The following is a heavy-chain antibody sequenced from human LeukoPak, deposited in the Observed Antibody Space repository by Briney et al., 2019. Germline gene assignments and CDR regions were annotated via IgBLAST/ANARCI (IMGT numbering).Heavy chain of an antibody. J-gene: IGHJ6*02. CDR2: ISSSSSYI. Sequence: GGSLRLSCVVSGFTLSSSNMNWVRQAPGRGLEWVSSISSSSSYIYYADSVKGRFTISRDNAKNSLSLQMNSLRAEDTAVYYCATEKNYGDYNAYGMDVWGQGTTVIVSS. V-gene: IGHV3-21*01. D-gene: IGHD4-17*01. CDR1: GFTLSSSN. CDR3: ATEKNYGDYNAYGMDV.